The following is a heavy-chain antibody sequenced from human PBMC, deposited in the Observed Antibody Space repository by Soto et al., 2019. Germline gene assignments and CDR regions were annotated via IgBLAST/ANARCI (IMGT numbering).Heavy chain of an antibody. CDR3: ARYVDTAMAEDAFDI. D-gene: IGHD5-18*01. V-gene: IGHV4-31*03. CDR2: IYYSGST. J-gene: IGHJ3*02. Sequence: QVQLQESGPGLVKPSQTLSLTCTVSGGSISSGGYYWSWIRQHPGKGLEWIGYIYYSGSTYYNPSLKSRVTISVDTSKNQVSLKLSSVTAADTAVYYCARYVDTAMAEDAFDIWGQGTMVTVSS. CDR1: GGSISSGGYY.